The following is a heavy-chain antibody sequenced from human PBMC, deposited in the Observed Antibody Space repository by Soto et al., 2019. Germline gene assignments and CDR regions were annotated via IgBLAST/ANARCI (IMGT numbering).Heavy chain of an antibody. Sequence: KPSETLSLTCTVSGGSISSGGYYWSWIRQHPGKGLEWIGYIYYSGSTYYNPSLKSRVTISVDTSKNQFSLKLSSVTAADTAVYNCAREEQLVPRGISAFDIWGQGTMVTVSS. J-gene: IGHJ3*02. CDR1: GGSISSGGYY. CDR2: IYYSGST. D-gene: IGHD6-13*01. V-gene: IGHV4-31*03. CDR3: AREEQLVPRGISAFDI.